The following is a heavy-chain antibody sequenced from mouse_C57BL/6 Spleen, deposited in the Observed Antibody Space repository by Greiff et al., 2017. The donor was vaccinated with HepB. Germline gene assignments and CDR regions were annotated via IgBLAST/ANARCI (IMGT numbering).Heavy chain of an antibody. CDR3: ARNYDYDVPFAY. CDR2: IYPGDGDT. V-gene: IGHV1-80*01. CDR1: GYAFRSYW. Sequence: VQLQQSGAELVKPGASVKISCKASGYAFRSYWMNWVKQRPGKGLEWIGQIYPGDGDTNYNGKFKGKATLTADKSSSTAYMQLSSLTSEDSAVYFCARNYDYDVPFAYWGPGTLVTVSA. D-gene: IGHD2-4*01. J-gene: IGHJ3*01.